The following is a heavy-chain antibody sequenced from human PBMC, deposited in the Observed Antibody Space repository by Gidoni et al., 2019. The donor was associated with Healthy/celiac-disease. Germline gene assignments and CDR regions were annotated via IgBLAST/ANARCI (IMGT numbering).Heavy chain of an antibody. Sequence: QVQLVQSGAEVKKPGASVTVSCRASGYTFHSYYMHWGSQAPGQGLEWMGIINPSGGSTSYAQKFQGRVTMTRDTSTSTGYMELSSLRSEDTAVYYCAREEVVPAYYGMDVWGQGTTVTVSS. CDR3: AREEVVPAYYGMDV. J-gene: IGHJ6*02. V-gene: IGHV1-46*02. D-gene: IGHD2-2*01. CDR2: INPSGGST. CDR1: GYTFHSYY.